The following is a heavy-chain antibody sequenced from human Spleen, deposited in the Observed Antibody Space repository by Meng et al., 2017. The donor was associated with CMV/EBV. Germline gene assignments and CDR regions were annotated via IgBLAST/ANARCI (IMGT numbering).Heavy chain of an antibody. CDR1: GFTFSSYE. Sequence: ESLKISCAASGFTFSSYEMNWVRQPPGKGLEWIGEINHSGSTNYNPSLKSRVTISVDTSKNQFSLKLSSVTAADTAVYYCASSSGPPHYYYYYGMDVWGQGTTVTVSS. D-gene: IGHD6-19*01. CDR2: INHSGST. CDR3: ASSSGPPHYYYYYGMDV. J-gene: IGHJ6*02. V-gene: IGHV4-34*08.